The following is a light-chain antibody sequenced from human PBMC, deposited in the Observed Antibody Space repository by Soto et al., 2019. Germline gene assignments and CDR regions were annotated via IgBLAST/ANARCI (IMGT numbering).Light chain of an antibody. CDR1: QSISSY. V-gene: IGKV1-39*01. CDR3: QQYNSYSPWT. J-gene: IGKJ1*01. Sequence: DIQLTQSPSSLSAPVGDRVTITCRASQSISSYLNWYQQKPGKAHKLLIYAASSLQSGVPSRFSGSGSGTDFTLTISSLQPEDFATYFGQQYNSYSPWTFGQVTKVDIK. CDR2: AAS.